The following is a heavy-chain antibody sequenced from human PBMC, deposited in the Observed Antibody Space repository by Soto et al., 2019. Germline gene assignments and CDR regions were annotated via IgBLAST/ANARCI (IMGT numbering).Heavy chain of an antibody. V-gene: IGHV3-33*01. J-gene: IGHJ4*02. CDR3: ARESVAVAGTDFDY. CDR1: GFSLSSYG. Sequence: XGSLRLSCAASGFSLSSYGMHWVRQAPGKGLDWVAVIWYDGSNKYYADSVKGRFTISRDNSMYTLYLQMNSLRAEDTAVYYCARESVAVAGTDFDYWGQGPLVTVSS. D-gene: IGHD6-19*01. CDR2: IWYDGSNK.